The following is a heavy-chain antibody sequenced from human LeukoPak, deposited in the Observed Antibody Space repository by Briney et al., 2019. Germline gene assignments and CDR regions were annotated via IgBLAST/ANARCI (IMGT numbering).Heavy chain of an antibody. CDR3: ARGTIFGVVTPPA. V-gene: IGHV3-74*01. Sequence: GGSLRLSCAASGFTFSSYWMHWVRHAPGKGLVWVSRINSDGSSTSYADSVKGRFTISRDNAKNTLYLQMNSLRAEDTAVYYCARGTIFGVVTPPAWGQGTLVTVSS. D-gene: IGHD3-3*01. J-gene: IGHJ5*02. CDR2: INSDGSST. CDR1: GFTFSSYW.